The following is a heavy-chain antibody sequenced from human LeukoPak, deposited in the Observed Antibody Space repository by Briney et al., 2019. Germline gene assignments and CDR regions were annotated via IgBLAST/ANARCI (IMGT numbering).Heavy chain of an antibody. CDR1: GFTFSSYS. Sequence: GSLRLSCAASGFTFSSYSMNWIRQPAGKGLEWIGRVYTSGSTDYNPSLKSRVTMSVDTSKNQFSLKLSSVTAADTAVYYCARHGGYSSSPEYFQHWAQGTLVTVSS. D-gene: IGHD6-13*01. CDR3: ARHGGYSSSPEYFQH. V-gene: IGHV4-4*07. CDR2: VYTSGST. J-gene: IGHJ1*01.